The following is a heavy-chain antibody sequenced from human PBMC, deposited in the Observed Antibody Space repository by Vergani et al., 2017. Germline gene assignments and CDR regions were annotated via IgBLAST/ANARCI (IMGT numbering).Heavy chain of an antibody. CDR2: ISYDGTQK. D-gene: IGHD1-1*01. J-gene: IGHJ1*01. CDR1: GFTSSYYS. Sequence: QVHLVEYGGGVVQPGRSLRLSCVVSGFTSSYYSMHWVRQAPGKGLEWVAVISYDGTQKYYADSVKGRFTISRDNSKSTLYLQMNSLRTEDTAVYYCATKSCGTPGCQIGYFREWGQGTLVTVSS. CDR3: ATKSCGTPGCQIGYFRE. V-gene: IGHV3-30*03.